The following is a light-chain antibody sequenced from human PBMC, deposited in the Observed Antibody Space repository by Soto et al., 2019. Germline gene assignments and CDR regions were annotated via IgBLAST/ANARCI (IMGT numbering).Light chain of an antibody. Sequence: DIQMTQSPSSLSASVGDSVPITCRASQSISSYLNWYQTEPGKAPKLLIYDASALPRGVPSRFSGSGSGTKFTLTIASLQPDDSATYYCQQYETFSGTFGPGTKGDI. CDR1: QSISSY. CDR2: DAS. V-gene: IGKV1-5*01. CDR3: QQYETFSGT. J-gene: IGKJ1*01.